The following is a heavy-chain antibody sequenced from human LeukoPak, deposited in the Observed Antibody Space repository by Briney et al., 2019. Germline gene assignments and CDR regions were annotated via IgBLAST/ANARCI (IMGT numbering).Heavy chain of an antibody. CDR2: IYYSGST. CDR1: GGSISSSSYY. CDR3: ARDEAGSGYIDY. J-gene: IGHJ4*02. D-gene: IGHD3-22*01. V-gene: IGHV4-39*07. Sequence: SETLSLTCTVSGGSISSSSYYWGWIRQPPGKGLEWIGSIYYSGSTYYNPSLKSRITMSLDTSKNQLSLKLSSVTAADTAVYYCARDEAGSGYIDYWGQGTPVTVSS.